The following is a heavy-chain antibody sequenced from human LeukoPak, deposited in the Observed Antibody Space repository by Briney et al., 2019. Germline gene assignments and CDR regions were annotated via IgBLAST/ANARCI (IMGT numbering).Heavy chain of an antibody. Sequence: ASVKVSCKASGYTFTSYGISWVRQAPGQGLEWMGWISAYNGNTNYAHKLQGRVTMTTDTSTSTAYMELRSLRSDDTAVYYCARSGLLWFGGPLFDPWGQGTLVTVSS. CDR1: GYTFTSYG. V-gene: IGHV1-18*01. D-gene: IGHD3-10*01. CDR3: ARSGLLWFGGPLFDP. CDR2: ISAYNGNT. J-gene: IGHJ5*02.